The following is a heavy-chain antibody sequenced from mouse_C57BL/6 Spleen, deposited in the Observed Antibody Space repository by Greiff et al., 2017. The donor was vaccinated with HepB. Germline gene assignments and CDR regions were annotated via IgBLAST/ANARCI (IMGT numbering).Heavy chain of an antibody. D-gene: IGHD1-1*01. V-gene: IGHV14-2*01. CDR1: GFNIKDYY. Sequence: EVQRVESGAELVKPGASVKLSCTASGFNIKDYYMHWVKQRTEQGLEWIGRIDPEDGETKYAPKFQGKATITADTSSNTAYLQLSSLTSEDTAVYYCAREGVITTVVALHYYAMDYWGQGTSVTVSS. CDR2: IDPEDGET. J-gene: IGHJ4*01. CDR3: AREGVITTVVALHYYAMDY.